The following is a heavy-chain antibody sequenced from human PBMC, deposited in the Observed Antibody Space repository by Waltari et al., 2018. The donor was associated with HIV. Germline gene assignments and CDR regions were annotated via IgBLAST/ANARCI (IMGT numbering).Heavy chain of an antibody. CDR2: ISTYNANT. J-gene: IGHJ4*02. D-gene: IGHD1-26*01. CDR1: GYTFIGYG. CDR3: ARDGLRYSGTFYSDY. V-gene: IGHV1-18*01. Sequence: QVHLVQSGAEMKKPGASVKVSCRASGYTFIGYGLSWVRQAPGHGLEWMGWISTYNANTNYAQSLQGRVTMTTDTSTTTAYMELRSLTSDDTAVYYCARDGLRYSGTFYSDYWGQGTLVTVSS.